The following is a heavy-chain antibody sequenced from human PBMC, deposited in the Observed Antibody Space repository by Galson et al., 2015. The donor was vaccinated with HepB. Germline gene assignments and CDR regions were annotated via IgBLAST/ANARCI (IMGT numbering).Heavy chain of an antibody. D-gene: IGHD6-13*01. CDR3: ARPQQAAAGTWWFDP. CDR2: ISYDGSNK. CDR1: GFTFSSYA. Sequence: SPRLSCAASGFTFSSYAMHRVRQAPGKGLEWVAVISYDGSNKYYADSVKGRFTISRDNSKNTLYLQMNSLRAEDTAVYYCARPQQAAAGTWWFDPWGQGTLVTVSS. J-gene: IGHJ5*02. V-gene: IGHV3-30-3*01.